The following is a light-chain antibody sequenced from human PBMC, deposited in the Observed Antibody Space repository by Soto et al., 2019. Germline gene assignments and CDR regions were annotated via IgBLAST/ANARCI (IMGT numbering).Light chain of an antibody. V-gene: IGLV2-14*01. Sequence: QSALTQPASVSGSPGQSITISCTGTSSDVGGYNYVSWYQQHPGKAPKLMIYEVSNRPSGVSHRFSGSKSGNTASLTISGLQADDEGDYYCSSYTSSVTWVFGGGTKLTVL. CDR1: SSDVGGYNY. CDR3: SSYTSSVTWV. J-gene: IGLJ3*02. CDR2: EVS.